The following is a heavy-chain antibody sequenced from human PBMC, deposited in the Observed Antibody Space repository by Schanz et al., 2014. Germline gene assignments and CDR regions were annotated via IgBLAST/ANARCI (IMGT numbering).Heavy chain of an antibody. V-gene: IGHV1-46*03. D-gene: IGHD6-19*01. J-gene: IGHJ4*02. Sequence: QVQLVQSGSELKKPGASVKVSCKASGYTFAMYDMNWVRQAPGQGLEWMGIINPSGGSTSYAQKFQGRVTMTRDTSTSTVYMYLSSLRSEDTAVYYCARRYSSGWYEFDYWGQGTLVTVSS. CDR2: INPSGGST. CDR1: GYTFAMYD. CDR3: ARRYSSGWYEFDY.